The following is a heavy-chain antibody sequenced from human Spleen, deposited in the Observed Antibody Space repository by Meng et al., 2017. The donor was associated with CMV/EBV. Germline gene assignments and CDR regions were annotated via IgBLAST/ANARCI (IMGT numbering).Heavy chain of an antibody. D-gene: IGHD1-26*01. V-gene: IGHV5-51*01. CDR1: GSSFTSYW. J-gene: IGHJ4*02. CDR2: IYPGDSDA. Sequence: SGSSFTSYWIAWVRQMPGKGLGWMRFIYPGDSDARYSPSFQGQVTLAADKSISTVYLQWSSLKASDTAMFCCARHGGGATWSPVDYWGQGTLVTVSS. CDR3: ARHGGGATWSPVDY.